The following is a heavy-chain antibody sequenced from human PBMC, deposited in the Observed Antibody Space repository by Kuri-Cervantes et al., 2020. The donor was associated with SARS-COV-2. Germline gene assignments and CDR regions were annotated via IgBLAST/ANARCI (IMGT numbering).Heavy chain of an antibody. Sequence: GGSLRLSCAASGFTFSSYSMNWVRQAPGKGLKWVSSISSSSSYIYYADSVKGRFTISRDNAKNSLYLQMNSLRAENTAVYYCARDLRSGRNYFDYWGQGTLVTVSS. CDR2: ISSSSSYI. CDR3: ARDLRSGRNYFDY. D-gene: IGHD3-3*01. CDR1: GFTFSSYS. J-gene: IGHJ4*02. V-gene: IGHV3-21*01.